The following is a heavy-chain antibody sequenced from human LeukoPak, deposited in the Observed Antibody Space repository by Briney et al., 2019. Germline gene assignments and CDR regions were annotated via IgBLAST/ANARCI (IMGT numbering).Heavy chain of an antibody. CDR3: ARDSVYGFDY. Sequence: SETLSLTCTVSGYSISSGYYWGWIRQPPGKGLEWIGSIYHSGSTYYNPSLKSRVTILVDTSKNQFSLKLSSVTAADTAVYYCARDSVYGFDYWGQGTLVTVSS. D-gene: IGHD2/OR15-2a*01. V-gene: IGHV4-38-2*02. CDR2: IYHSGST. CDR1: GYSISSGYY. J-gene: IGHJ4*02.